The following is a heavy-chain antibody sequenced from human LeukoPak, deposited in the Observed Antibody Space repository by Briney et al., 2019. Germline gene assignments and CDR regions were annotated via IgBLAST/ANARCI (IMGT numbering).Heavy chain of an antibody. J-gene: IGHJ4*02. CDR2: VSPNSGAT. Sequence: EASVTVSCKASGYTFTDYYIHWVRQAPGQGLEWMGRVSPNSGATDFAQRFQGRVTLTRDTSISTAYMTLTTLRSDDTAVYYCARTWGTEACRSSGCFNPDFDYWGQGTLVTVSS. V-gene: IGHV1-2*06. D-gene: IGHD1-1*01. CDR1: GYTFTDYY. CDR3: ARTWGTEACRSSGCFNPDFDY.